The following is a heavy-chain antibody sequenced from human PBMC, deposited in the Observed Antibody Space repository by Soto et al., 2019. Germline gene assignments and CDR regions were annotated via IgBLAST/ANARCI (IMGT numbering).Heavy chain of an antibody. CDR1: GYTFTSYA. Sequence: QVQLVQSGAEEKKPGASVKVSCKASGYTFTSYAMHWVRQAPGQRLEWMGWINAGNGNTKYSQKFQGRVTITRDTSASTAYMELSSLRSEDTAVYSSATSIVVVTALDYWGQGTLVTVSS. CDR3: ATSIVVVTALDY. D-gene: IGHD2-21*02. CDR2: INAGNGNT. J-gene: IGHJ4*02. V-gene: IGHV1-3*05.